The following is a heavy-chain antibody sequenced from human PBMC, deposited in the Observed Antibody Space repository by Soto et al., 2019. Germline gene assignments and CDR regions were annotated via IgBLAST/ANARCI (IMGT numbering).Heavy chain of an antibody. D-gene: IGHD3-10*01. J-gene: IGHJ3*02. CDR1: GFTFSSYA. CDR2: ISGSGGST. Sequence: GSLRLSCAASGFTFSSYAMSWVRQAPGKGLEWVSAISGSGGSTYYADSVKGRFTISRDNSKDTLFFQMTSLRAEDTAVYYCARESYYYGSGTFYKLHAFDIWGQGTMVTVSS. CDR3: ARESYYYGSGTFYKLHAFDI. V-gene: IGHV3-23*01.